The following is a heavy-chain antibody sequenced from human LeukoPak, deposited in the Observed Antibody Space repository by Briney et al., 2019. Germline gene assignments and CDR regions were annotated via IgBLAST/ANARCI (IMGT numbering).Heavy chain of an antibody. CDR3: ARDFMYSGNCAGC. Sequence: GGSLRLSCVPSGYIFTIYWLRSGRHAPETGLGWVSRINTDGSSTSYADSVKGRFTISRDNAKNTLYLQMNSLRAEDTAVYYCARDFMYSGNCAGCWGQGTLVTVSS. CDR2: INTDGSST. V-gene: IGHV3-74*01. D-gene: IGHD6-13*01. CDR1: GYIFTIYW. J-gene: IGHJ4*02.